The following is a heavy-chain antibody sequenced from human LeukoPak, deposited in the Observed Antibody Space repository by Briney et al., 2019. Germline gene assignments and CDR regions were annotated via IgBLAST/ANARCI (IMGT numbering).Heavy chain of an antibody. V-gene: IGHV3-23*01. CDR1: GFTFSSYA. CDR3: AKTAQYSSSWIDC. CDR2: TSGSGRDT. J-gene: IGHJ4*02. Sequence: GGSLRLSCAASGFTFSSYAMSWVRQAPGKGLEWVSGTSGSGRDTYYADSVKGRFTISRDNSENTLYLQMNSLRAEDTAVYYCAKTAQYSSSWIDCWGQGTLVTVSS. D-gene: IGHD6-13*01.